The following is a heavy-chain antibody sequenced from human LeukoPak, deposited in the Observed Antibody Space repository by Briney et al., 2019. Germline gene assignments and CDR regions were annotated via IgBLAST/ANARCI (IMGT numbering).Heavy chain of an antibody. CDR3: ARILSGYAFDY. CDR1: GGSFSDYY. Sequence: SETLSLTCAVYGGSFSDYYWTWIRQPPGKGLEWIGEIYHSGSTNYNPSLKSRVTISVDTSKNQFSLKLSSVTAADTAVYYCARILSGYAFDYWGQGTLVTVSS. CDR2: IYHSGST. D-gene: IGHD3-3*01. V-gene: IGHV4-34*09. J-gene: IGHJ4*02.